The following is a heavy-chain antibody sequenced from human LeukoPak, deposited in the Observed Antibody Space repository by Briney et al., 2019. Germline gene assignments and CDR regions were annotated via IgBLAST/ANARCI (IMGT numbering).Heavy chain of an antibody. CDR1: GYTFTGYY. V-gene: IGHV1-2*02. Sequence: ASVKVSCKASGYTFTGYYMHWVRQAPGQGLEWMGWINPNSGGTNYAQKFQGRVTMTRDTSISTAYMELSRLRSDDTAVYYCARVQDIVVVPDYWGQGTLVTVSS. D-gene: IGHD2-2*01. CDR3: ARVQDIVVVPDY. J-gene: IGHJ4*02. CDR2: INPNSGGT.